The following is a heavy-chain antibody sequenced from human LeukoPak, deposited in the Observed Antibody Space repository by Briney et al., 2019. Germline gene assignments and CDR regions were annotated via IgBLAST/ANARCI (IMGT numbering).Heavy chain of an antibody. CDR3: ARGLQLRFLEWLSVWAFDI. D-gene: IGHD3-3*01. J-gene: IGHJ3*02. CDR1: GYTFTSYD. CDR2: MNPNSGNT. Sequence: EASVKVSCKASGYTFTSYDINWVRQATGQGLEWMGWMNPNSGNTGYAQKFQGRVTMTRNTSISTAYMELSSLRSEDTAVYYCARGLQLRFLEWLSVWAFDIWGQGTMVTVSS. V-gene: IGHV1-8*01.